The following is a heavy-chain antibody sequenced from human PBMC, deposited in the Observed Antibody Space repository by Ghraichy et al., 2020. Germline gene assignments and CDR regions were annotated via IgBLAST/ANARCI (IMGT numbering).Heavy chain of an antibody. CDR1: GFTFSGAA. Sequence: ETLSLTCDASGFTFSGAAVHWVCQASGQGLEWVARIRTKSDNYATHYPASVMCRFTTSRDASKDTAYLQMDSLKIEDTAVYYCASSGAMGYCSLNSCTRYQFYGMDGWSQGTTVTGS. CDR3: ASSGAMGYCSLNSCTRYQFYGMDG. V-gene: IGHV3-73*01. CDR2: IRTKSDNYAT. D-gene: IGHD2-15*01. J-gene: IGHJ6*02.